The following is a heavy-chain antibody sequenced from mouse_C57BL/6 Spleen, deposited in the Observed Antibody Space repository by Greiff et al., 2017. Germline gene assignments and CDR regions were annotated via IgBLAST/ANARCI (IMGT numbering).Heavy chain of an antibody. J-gene: IGHJ1*03. Sequence: QVQLQQSGAELVKPGASVKISCKASGYAFSSYWMNWVKQRPGKGLEWIGQIYPGDGDTNYNGKLKGKATLTADKSSSTAYMQLSSLTSEDSAVYFCARDDYDWYFDVWGTGTTVTVSS. CDR3: ARDDYDWYFDV. CDR2: IYPGDGDT. D-gene: IGHD2-4*01. CDR1: GYAFSSYW. V-gene: IGHV1-80*01.